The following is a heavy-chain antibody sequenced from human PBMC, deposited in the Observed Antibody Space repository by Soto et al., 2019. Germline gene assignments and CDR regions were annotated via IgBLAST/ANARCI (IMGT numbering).Heavy chain of an antibody. Sequence: QVQLVQSGAEVKKPGASMKVSCKASGYTFSSNGISWVRQAPGQGLEWMGWINTYNGYTNYAQKLQGRVTMTTDTSTNTAYMELRSLRSDDTAVYYCARDRDGYIRAFDYWGQGTLVSVSS. CDR3: ARDRDGYIRAFDY. CDR1: GYTFSSNG. D-gene: IGHD5-12*01. V-gene: IGHV1-18*01. CDR2: INTYNGYT. J-gene: IGHJ4*02.